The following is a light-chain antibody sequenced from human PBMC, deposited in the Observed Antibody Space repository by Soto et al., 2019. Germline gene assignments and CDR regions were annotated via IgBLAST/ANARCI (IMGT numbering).Light chain of an antibody. J-gene: IGKJ2*01. CDR2: DAS. Sequence: EIVLTQSPAALSLYPGERATLSCRASQSVSSYLAWYQQKPGQTPRLLIYDASNRATGIPARFSGSGSGTDVTLTISSLEPEDVAVYYGRQRNSWRRTFGQGTKVEIK. CDR3: RQRNSWRRT. CDR1: QSVSSY. V-gene: IGKV3-11*01.